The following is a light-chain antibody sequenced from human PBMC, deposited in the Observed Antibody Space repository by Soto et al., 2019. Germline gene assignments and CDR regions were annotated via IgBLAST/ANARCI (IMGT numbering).Light chain of an antibody. CDR1: SSNIGAGFD. V-gene: IGLV1-40*01. CDR3: QSYDSRLSGCV. CDR2: GNN. Sequence: QTVVTQPPSVSGAPGQRVTISCTGSSSNIGAGFDVHWYQQLPGTAPKVLIYGNNNRPSGVPDRFSGSKSGTSASLAITGLQAEDEADYYCQSYDSRLSGCVFGTGTKVTVL. J-gene: IGLJ1*01.